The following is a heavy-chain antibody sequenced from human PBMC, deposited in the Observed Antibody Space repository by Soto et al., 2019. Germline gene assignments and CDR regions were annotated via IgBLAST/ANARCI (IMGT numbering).Heavy chain of an antibody. V-gene: IGHV3-30*18. CDR1: GFTFSSYG. CDR3: AKDHGGALCGGDCYSYYFDY. D-gene: IGHD2-21*02. Sequence: GGSLRLSCAASGFTFSSYGIHWVRQAPGKGLEWVAVISFDGSNKYYADSMKGRFTISRDNSKNTRYLQMNSLRAEDTAVYYCAKDHGGALCGGDCYSYYFDYWGQGTLVTVSS. CDR2: ISFDGSNK. J-gene: IGHJ4*02.